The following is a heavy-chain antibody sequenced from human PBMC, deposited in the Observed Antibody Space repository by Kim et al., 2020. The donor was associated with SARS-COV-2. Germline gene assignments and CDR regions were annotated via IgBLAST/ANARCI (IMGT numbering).Heavy chain of an antibody. D-gene: IGHD6-19*01. CDR2: INHSGST. CDR1: GGSFSGYY. CDR3: ARFKNPIAVAGIDY. Sequence: SETLSLTCAAYGGSFSGYYWSWIRQPPGKGLEWIGEINHSGSTNYNPSLKSRVTISVDTSKNQFSLKLSSVTAADTAVYYCARFKNPIAVAGIDYWGQGTLVTVSS. V-gene: IGHV4-34*01. J-gene: IGHJ4*02.